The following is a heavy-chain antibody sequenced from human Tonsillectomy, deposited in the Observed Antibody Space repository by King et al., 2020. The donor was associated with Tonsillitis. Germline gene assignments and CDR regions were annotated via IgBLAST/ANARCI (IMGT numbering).Heavy chain of an antibody. V-gene: IGHV1-69*09. Sequence: VQLVQSGAEVKKPGSSVKVSCKASGGTFSSYAISWVRQAPGQGLEWMGRIIPILGIANYAQKFQGRVTITADKSTSTAYMELSSLRSEDTAVYYCVGDKRGGRDGYNYFNYWGQGTLVTVSS. CDR1: GGTFSSYA. J-gene: IGHJ4*02. D-gene: IGHD5-24*01. CDR3: VGDKRGGRDGYNYFNY. CDR2: IIPILGIA.